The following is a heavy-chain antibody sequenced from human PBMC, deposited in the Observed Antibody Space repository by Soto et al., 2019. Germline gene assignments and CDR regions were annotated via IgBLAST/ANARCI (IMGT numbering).Heavy chain of an antibody. D-gene: IGHD3-10*01. CDR2: ISHDGGT. J-gene: IGHJ6*02. CDR1: GGSFDDFY. Sequence: SETLSLTCAFYGGSFDDFYWSWVRQSPGKGLEWVGEISHDGGTNYSPSLASRVSISVDTSRNQFSLHLRSVTAADTGLYYCARGQLVWYGDLTPYHRDMDVWGQGTTVTVSS. V-gene: IGHV4-34*01. CDR3: ARGQLVWYGDLTPYHRDMDV.